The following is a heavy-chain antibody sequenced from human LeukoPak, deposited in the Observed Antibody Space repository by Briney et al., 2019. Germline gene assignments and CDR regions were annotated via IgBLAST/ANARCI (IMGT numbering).Heavy chain of an antibody. J-gene: IGHJ6*02. Sequence: GASAKVSCKASGYTFTGYYMHWVRQAPGQGLEWMGWINPNSGGTNYAQKFQGRVTMTRDTSISTAYMELSSLRSEDTAVYYCARRAYYYDSSGYFHYGMDVWGQGTTVTVSS. CDR2: INPNSGGT. CDR1: GYTFTGYY. D-gene: IGHD3-22*01. CDR3: ARRAYYYDSSGYFHYGMDV. V-gene: IGHV1-2*02.